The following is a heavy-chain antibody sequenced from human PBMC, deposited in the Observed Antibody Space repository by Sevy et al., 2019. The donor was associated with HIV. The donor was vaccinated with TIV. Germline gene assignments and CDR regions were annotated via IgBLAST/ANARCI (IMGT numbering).Heavy chain of an antibody. J-gene: IGHJ4*02. Sequence: GGSLRLSCAASGFTFSNAWMSWVRQAPGKGLEWVGRIKSKTDGGTTYYAAPVKGRFTISRDDSKNTLYLQMNSLKTEDTAVYYCTTGPGGGYDSQVPFDYWGQGTLVTVSS. CDR2: IKSKTDGGTT. D-gene: IGHD5-12*01. CDR1: GFTFSNAW. CDR3: TTGPGGGYDSQVPFDY. V-gene: IGHV3-15*01.